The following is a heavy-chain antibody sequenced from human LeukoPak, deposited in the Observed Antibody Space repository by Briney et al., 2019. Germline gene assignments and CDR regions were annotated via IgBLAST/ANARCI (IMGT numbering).Heavy chain of an antibody. CDR2: MNPNSGNT. Sequence: GASVKVSCKASGYTFTSYDINWVRQATGQGLEWMGWMNPNSGNTGYAQKFQGRVTMTRNTSISTAYMELGSLRSEDTAVYYCARGRGPGSGSYYNLDYWGQGTLVTVSS. V-gene: IGHV1-8*01. CDR3: ARGRGPGSGSYYNLDY. J-gene: IGHJ4*02. CDR1: GYTFTSYD. D-gene: IGHD3-10*01.